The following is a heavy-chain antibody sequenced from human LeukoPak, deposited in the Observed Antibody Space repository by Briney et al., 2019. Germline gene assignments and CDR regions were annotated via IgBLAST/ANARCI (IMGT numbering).Heavy chain of an antibody. V-gene: IGHV4-59*01. CDR1: GASISSYF. D-gene: IGHD6-13*01. J-gene: IGHJ5*02. CDR3: AREKFETTIYRYSSSWYSIARFDP. Sequence: SETLSLTCTVSGASISSYFWSWIRQAPGTGLEWIGYIYSGGINYNPSLKSRITISVDTSKNVFSLKLTSVTAADTAIYYCAREKFETTIYRYSSSWYSIARFDPWGQGTLVTVSS. CDR2: IYSGGI.